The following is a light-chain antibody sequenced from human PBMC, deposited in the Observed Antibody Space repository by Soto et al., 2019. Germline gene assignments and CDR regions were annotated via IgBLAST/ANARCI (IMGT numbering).Light chain of an antibody. V-gene: IGLV2-14*01. Sequence: QSALTQPASVSGSPGQSITISCTGTSSDVGGYNYVSWYQQHPGKAPKLMIYDVSNRPSGVSNRFSGSKSGNTASLTISGRQAEDEADYYCSSYTTISTLGVFGGGTKLTVL. CDR2: DVS. J-gene: IGLJ2*01. CDR1: SSDVGGYNY. CDR3: SSYTTISTLGV.